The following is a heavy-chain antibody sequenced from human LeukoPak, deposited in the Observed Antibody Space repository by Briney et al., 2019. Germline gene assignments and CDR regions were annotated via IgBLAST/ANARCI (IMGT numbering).Heavy chain of an antibody. D-gene: IGHD3-10*01. CDR2: IYSGGST. V-gene: IGHV3-66*04. CDR1: GFTFSSYS. Sequence: GGSLRLSCAASGFTFSSYSMNWVRQAPGKGLEWVSVIYSGGSTYYADSVKGRFTISRDNSKNTLYLQMNSLRAEDTAVYYCAKLTGDYWGQGTLVTVSS. CDR3: AKLTGDY. J-gene: IGHJ4*02.